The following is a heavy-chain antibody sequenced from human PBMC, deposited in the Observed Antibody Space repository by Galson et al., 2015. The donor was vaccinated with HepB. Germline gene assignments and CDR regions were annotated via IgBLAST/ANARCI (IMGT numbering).Heavy chain of an antibody. CDR2: INAGNGDT. Sequence: SVKVSCKASGYTFTNYAIHWVRQAPGQRLGWMGWINAGNGDTKYSQKLQGRVTITRDTSASTVYMELSSLRSEDTAIYYCTKVGCSGGSCYSSFDYWGQGALVTVSS. CDR3: TKVGCSGGSCYSSFDY. V-gene: IGHV1-3*01. CDR1: GYTFTNYA. D-gene: IGHD2-15*01. J-gene: IGHJ4*02.